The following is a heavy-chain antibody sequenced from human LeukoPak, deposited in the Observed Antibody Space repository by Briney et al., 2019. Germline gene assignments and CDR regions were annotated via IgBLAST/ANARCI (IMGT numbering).Heavy chain of an antibody. V-gene: IGHV3-21*01. CDR1: GFTFSTYS. D-gene: IGHD5-18*01. J-gene: IGHJ3*02. Sequence: GGSLRLSCAASGFTFSTYSMNWVRQAPGKGLESVSSISSYIFYADSVKGRFTISRDNAKNSLYLQMNSLRAEDTAVYYCARDRIYSYGAFDIWGQGTMVTVSS. CDR3: ARDRIYSYGAFDI. CDR2: ISSYI.